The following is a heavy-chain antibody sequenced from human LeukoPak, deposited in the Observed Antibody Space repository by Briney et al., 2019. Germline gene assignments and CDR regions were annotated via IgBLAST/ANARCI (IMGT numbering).Heavy chain of an antibody. V-gene: IGHV1-69*13. D-gene: IGHD3-22*01. CDR2: IIPIFGTA. Sequence: GASVKVSCKASGGIFSSYAISWVRQAPGQGLGWMGGIIPIFGTANYAQKFQGRVTITADESTSTAYMELSSLRSEDTAVYYCARDQGSSGYYSDDDDAFDIWGQGTMVTVSS. CDR1: GGIFSSYA. CDR3: ARDQGSSGYYSDDDDAFDI. J-gene: IGHJ3*02.